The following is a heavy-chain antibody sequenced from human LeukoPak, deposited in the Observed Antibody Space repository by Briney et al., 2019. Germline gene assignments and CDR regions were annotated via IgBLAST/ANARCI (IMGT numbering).Heavy chain of an antibody. Sequence: WGAPKIPCNGSGYSFSTYWIGWVRQPPANGLECMGINYPGDADTKYSPSFQGQVTFSADKSVSTAYLQWSSLKASDTAIYFCARQGDYSASWYNYWGQGTLVTVSS. CDR3: ARQGDYSASWYNY. CDR2: NYPGDADT. D-gene: IGHD6-13*01. V-gene: IGHV5-51*01. J-gene: IGHJ4*02. CDR1: GYSFSTYW.